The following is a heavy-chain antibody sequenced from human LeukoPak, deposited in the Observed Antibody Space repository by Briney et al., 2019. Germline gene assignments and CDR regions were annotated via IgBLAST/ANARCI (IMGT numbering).Heavy chain of an antibody. CDR2: ISSSSSYI. J-gene: IGHJ6*02. D-gene: IGHD2-2*01. Sequence: GGSLRLSCAASGFTFSSYSMNWVRQAPGKGLEWVSSISSSSSYIYYADSVKGRFTISRDNAKNSLYLQMNSLRAEDTAVYYCARDGLYCSSTSHCMDVWGQGTTVTVSS. CDR3: ARDGLYCSSTSHCMDV. CDR1: GFTFSSYS. V-gene: IGHV3-21*01.